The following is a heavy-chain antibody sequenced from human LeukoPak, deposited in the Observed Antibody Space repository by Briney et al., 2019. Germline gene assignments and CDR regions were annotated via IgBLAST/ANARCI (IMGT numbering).Heavy chain of an antibody. D-gene: IGHD3-22*01. J-gene: IGHJ3*02. CDR3: ARDSSGYSYHDAFDI. CDR2: IYTSGGT. Sequence: PSETLSLTCTVSGGSISSYYWSWIRQPAGKGLEWIGRIYTSGGTNYNPSLKSRVTMSVDTSKNQFSLKLSSVTAADTAVYYCARDSSGYSYHDAFDIWGQGTMVTVSS. V-gene: IGHV4-4*07. CDR1: GGSISSYY.